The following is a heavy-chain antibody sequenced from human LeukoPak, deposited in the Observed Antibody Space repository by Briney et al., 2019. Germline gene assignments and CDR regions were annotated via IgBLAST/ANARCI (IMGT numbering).Heavy chain of an antibody. CDR3: ARGGSDSGSYLLEYFQH. CDR1: GFTFSSYE. D-gene: IGHD1-26*01. Sequence: GVSLRLSCAASGFTFSSYEMNWVRQAPGKGLEGVSYISSSGSTIYYADSVKGRFTISRDNAKNSLYLQMNSLRAEDTAVYYCARGGSDSGSYLLEYFQHWGQGTLVTVSS. J-gene: IGHJ1*01. V-gene: IGHV3-48*03. CDR2: ISSSGSTI.